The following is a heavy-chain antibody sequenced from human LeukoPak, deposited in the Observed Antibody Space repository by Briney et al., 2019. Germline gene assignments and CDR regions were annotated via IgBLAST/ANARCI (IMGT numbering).Heavy chain of an antibody. V-gene: IGHV1-8*01. J-gene: IGHJ4*02. CDR1: GYTFTSYD. CDR3: AREGYSSGGFDY. CDR2: MNPNSGNT. D-gene: IGHD6-19*01. Sequence: ASVKVSCKASGYTFTSYDINWVRQATGQGLEWMGWMNPNSGNTGYAQKCQGRVTMTRNTSISTAYMELSSLRSEDTAVYYCAREGYSSGGFDYWGQGTLVTVSS.